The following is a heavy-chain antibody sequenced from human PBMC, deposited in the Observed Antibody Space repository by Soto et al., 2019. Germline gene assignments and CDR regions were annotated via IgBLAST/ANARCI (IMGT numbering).Heavy chain of an antibody. CDR2: ITASNGNT. CDR1: GFSFPTYG. V-gene: IGHV1-18*04. Sequence: QLQLVQSGAEVKNPGASVRVSCKASGFSFPTYGITWVRQAPGQGLEWMGWITASNGNTHYAQNLQGRVTMTTDTSTSTAYMELWRLNSDDTAVDYCARGNSYGSYWYFDLWGRGTLVTVSS. D-gene: IGHD5-18*01. J-gene: IGHJ2*01. CDR3: ARGNSYGSYWYFDL.